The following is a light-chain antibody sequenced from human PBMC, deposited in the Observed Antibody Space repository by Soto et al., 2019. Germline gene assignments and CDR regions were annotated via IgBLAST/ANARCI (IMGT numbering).Light chain of an antibody. Sequence: QSVLTQPPSVSAAPGQKVAISCSGSSSNIGNNYVSWYQQLPGTAPKLLIYDNNKRPSGIPDRFSGSKSGTSATLGITGLQTGDEADYYCATWDSSLSGVLFGGGTKLTVL. V-gene: IGLV1-51*01. CDR1: SSNIGNNY. J-gene: IGLJ2*01. CDR3: ATWDSSLSGVL. CDR2: DNN.